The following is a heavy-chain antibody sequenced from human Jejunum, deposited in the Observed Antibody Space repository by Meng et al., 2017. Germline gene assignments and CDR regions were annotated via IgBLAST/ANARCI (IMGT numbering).Heavy chain of an antibody. V-gene: IGHV1-58*01. CDR3: ATPGGIIGRSHWYFDL. CDR2: IVVGSGHT. J-gene: IGHJ2*01. Sequence: SVKVSCKASGFTFTSPAVQWVRQARGQRLEWIGWIVVGSGHTNYAQKFQERATITRDMSSNTAYMELSSLTSEDTAIYYCATPGGIIGRSHWYFDLWGRGTLVTVS. D-gene: IGHD3-10*01. CDR1: GFTFTSPA.